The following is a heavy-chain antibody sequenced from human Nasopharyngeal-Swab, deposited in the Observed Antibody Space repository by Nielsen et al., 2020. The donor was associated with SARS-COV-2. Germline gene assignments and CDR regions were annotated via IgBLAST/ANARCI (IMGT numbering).Heavy chain of an antibody. J-gene: IGHJ5*02. CDR1: GYTLTELS. CDR3: ATHYVWGSYRSNWFDP. D-gene: IGHD3-16*02. CDR2: FDPEDGET. Sequence: ASVKVSCKVSGYTLTELSMHWVRQAPAKGLEWMGGFDPEDGETIYAQKFQGRVTMTEDTSTDTAYMELSSLRSEDTAVYYCATHYVWGSYRSNWFDPWGQGTLVTVSS. V-gene: IGHV1-24*01.